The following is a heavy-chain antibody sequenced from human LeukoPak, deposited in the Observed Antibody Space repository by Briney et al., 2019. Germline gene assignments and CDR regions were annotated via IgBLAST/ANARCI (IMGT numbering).Heavy chain of an antibody. CDR3: ARGVGSSSPPS. J-gene: IGHJ5*02. Sequence: SETLSLTCTVSGYSISSGYYWGWIRQPPGKGLEWIGSIYHSRRTYYNPSLKSRVTILVDTSKNQFSVKLSSVTAADTAVYYCARGVGSSSPPSWGQGTLVTVSS. D-gene: IGHD6-6*01. CDR2: IYHSRRT. V-gene: IGHV4-38-2*02. CDR1: GYSISSGYY.